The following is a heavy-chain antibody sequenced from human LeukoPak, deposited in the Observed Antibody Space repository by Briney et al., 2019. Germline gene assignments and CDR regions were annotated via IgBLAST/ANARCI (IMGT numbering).Heavy chain of an antibody. CDR2: IDPSDSYT. CDR1: GYNFTSYW. J-gene: IGHJ4*02. Sequence: GESLKISCKGSGYNFTSYWISWVRQVPGKGLEWMGRIDPSDSYTNYSPSFQGHVTISADKSISTAYLQWSSLKASDTAMYYCARLYCSGGSCYQDDYWGQGTLVTVSS. V-gene: IGHV5-10-1*01. D-gene: IGHD2-15*01. CDR3: ARLYCSGGSCYQDDY.